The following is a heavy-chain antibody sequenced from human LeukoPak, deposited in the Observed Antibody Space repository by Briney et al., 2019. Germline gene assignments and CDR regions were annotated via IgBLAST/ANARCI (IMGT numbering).Heavy chain of an antibody. J-gene: IGHJ4*02. CDR1: GYTFTGYY. CDR3: ARDGGIAAAGTGY. V-gene: IGHV1-2*02. D-gene: IGHD6-13*01. CDR2: INPNSGGT. Sequence: GASVEVSCKASGYTFTGYYMHWVRQAPGQGLEWMGWINPNSGGTNYAQKFQGRVTMTRDTSISTAYMELSRLRSDDTAVYYCARDGGIAAAGTGYWGQGTLVTVSS.